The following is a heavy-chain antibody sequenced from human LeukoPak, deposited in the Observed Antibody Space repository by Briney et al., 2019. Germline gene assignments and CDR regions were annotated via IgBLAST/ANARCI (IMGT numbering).Heavy chain of an antibody. Sequence: PSETLSLTCTVSGYSISSGYYWGWIRPPPGKGLEWIGSIYHSGSTYYNPSLKSRVTISVDTSKNQFSLKLSSVTAADTAVYYCAKEGVGGNWFDPWGQGTLVTVSS. J-gene: IGHJ5*02. CDR2: IYHSGST. CDR3: AKEGVGGNWFDP. CDR1: GYSISSGYY. D-gene: IGHD3-10*01. V-gene: IGHV4-38-2*02.